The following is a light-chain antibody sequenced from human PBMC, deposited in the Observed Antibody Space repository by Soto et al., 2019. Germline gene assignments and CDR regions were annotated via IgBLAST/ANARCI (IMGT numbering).Light chain of an antibody. Sequence: EIVFTQSPGTLSLSPGERATRSCRASQSVSNNYLAWYQQKPGQAPRLLIYGASNRATGIPDRFSGSGSGTEFTLTISSLQPDDFATYYCQQYNSYSRTFGQGTKVDIK. CDR1: QSVSNNY. CDR3: QQYNSYSRT. V-gene: IGKV3-20*01. CDR2: GAS. J-gene: IGKJ1*01.